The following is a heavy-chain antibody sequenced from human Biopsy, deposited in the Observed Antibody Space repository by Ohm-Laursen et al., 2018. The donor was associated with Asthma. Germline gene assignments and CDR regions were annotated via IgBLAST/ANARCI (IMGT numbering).Heavy chain of an antibody. D-gene: IGHD3-9*01. Sequence: SETLSLTCNVSGDSIIIGGHYWSWIRQRPGKGLEWIGHIYFSGSAKYNPSLKSRVSISVDTSKNQFSLKLSSVTAADTAVYYCARARAFRHDMTGPKTCLAVWGPGTTVIVSS. V-gene: IGHV4-31*02. CDR2: IYFSGSA. CDR1: GDSIIIGGHY. J-gene: IGHJ6*02. CDR3: ARARAFRHDMTGPKTCLAV.